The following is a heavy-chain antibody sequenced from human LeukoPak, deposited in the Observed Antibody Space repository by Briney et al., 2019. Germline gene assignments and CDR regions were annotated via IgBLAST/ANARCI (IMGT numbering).Heavy chain of an antibody. V-gene: IGHV1-2*02. CDR3: ARETGLYDFWSGYYY. Sequence: GASVKVSCKASGYTFTGYHMHWVRQAPGQGLEWMGWINPNSGGTNYAQKFQGRVTMTRDTSISTPYMELSRLRSDDTAVYYCARETGLYDFWSGYYYWGQGTLVTVSS. CDR1: GYTFTGYH. D-gene: IGHD3-3*01. CDR2: INPNSGGT. J-gene: IGHJ4*02.